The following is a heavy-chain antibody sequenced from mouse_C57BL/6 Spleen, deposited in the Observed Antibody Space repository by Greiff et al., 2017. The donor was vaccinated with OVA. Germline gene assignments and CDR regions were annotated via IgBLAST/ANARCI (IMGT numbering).Heavy chain of an antibody. D-gene: IGHD2-4*01. J-gene: IGHJ2*01. Sequence: VQLQQSGAELVKPGASVKISCKASGYAFSSYWMNWVKQRPGKGLEWIGQIYPGDGDTNYNGKFKGKATLTADKSSSTAYMQLSSLTSEDSAVYFCARRYDDYDGYFDYWGQGTTLTVSS. V-gene: IGHV1-80*01. CDR1: GYAFSSYW. CDR3: ARRYDDYDGYFDY. CDR2: IYPGDGDT.